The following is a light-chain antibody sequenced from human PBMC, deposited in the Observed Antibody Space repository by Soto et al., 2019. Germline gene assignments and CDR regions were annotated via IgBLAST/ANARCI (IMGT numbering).Light chain of an antibody. CDR3: AAVDDSLNGC. Sequence: QSVLTPPPSASRTPGQRATISFSGSSSNIGSNTVNWYQQLPGTAPKRLIYSNNQPPSGVPGRFSGSKSGTTTSLAISGHQSEYEAAYCYAAVDDSLNGCFATGTKGTVI. V-gene: IGLV1-44*01. CDR1: SSNIGSNT. J-gene: IGLJ1*01. CDR2: SNN.